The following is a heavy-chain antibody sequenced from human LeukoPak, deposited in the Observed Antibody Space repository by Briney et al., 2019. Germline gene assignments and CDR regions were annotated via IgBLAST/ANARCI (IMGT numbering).Heavy chain of an antibody. V-gene: IGHV5-51*01. Sequence: GESLKISCKGSGYSFTSYWIVWVRQMPGKGLEWMGIIYPGDSDTRYSPSFQGQVTISADKSISTAYLQWSSLKASDTAMYYCARRLRAQLWQFDYWGQGTLVTVSS. CDR2: IYPGDSDT. CDR1: GYSFTSYW. J-gene: IGHJ4*02. CDR3: ARRLRAQLWQFDY. D-gene: IGHD5-18*01.